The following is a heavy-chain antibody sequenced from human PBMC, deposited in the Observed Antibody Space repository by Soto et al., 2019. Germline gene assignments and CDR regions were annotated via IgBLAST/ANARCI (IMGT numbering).Heavy chain of an antibody. D-gene: IGHD6-19*01. Sequence: GGSLRLSCSASGFTFRDYAMHWVRQAPGKGLEYVSSIGSGGGTKHYADSVKGRFTISRDNSNDSLYLQMSSLTPDDTAVYYCVRWGSGWYGRDNWGQGTLVTVSS. CDR1: GFTFRDYA. V-gene: IGHV3-64D*08. J-gene: IGHJ4*02. CDR2: IGSGGGTK. CDR3: VRWGSGWYGRDN.